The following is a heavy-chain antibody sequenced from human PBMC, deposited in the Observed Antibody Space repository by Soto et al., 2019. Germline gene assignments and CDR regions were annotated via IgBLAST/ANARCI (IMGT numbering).Heavy chain of an antibody. D-gene: IGHD6-19*01. J-gene: IGHJ4*02. CDR2: ISGSGGST. CDR1: GFTFSSYA. V-gene: IGHV3-23*01. Sequence: EVQLLESGGGLVQPGGSLRLSCAASGFTFSSYAMSWVRQAPGKGLEWVSAISGSGGSTYYADSVKGRFTISRDNSKNTLSLQMNSRRAEDRAVYYCARRSSGWYFDYWGQGPLVTVSS. CDR3: ARRSSGWYFDY.